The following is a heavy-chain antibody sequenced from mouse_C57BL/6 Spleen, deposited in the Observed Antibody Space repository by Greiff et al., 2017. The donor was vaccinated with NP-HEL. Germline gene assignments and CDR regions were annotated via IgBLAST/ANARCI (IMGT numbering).Heavy chain of an antibody. CDR1: GYAFTNYL. Sequence: QVHVKQSGAELVRPGTSVKVSCKASGYAFTNYLIEWVKQRPGQGLEWIGVINPGSGGTNYNEKFKGKATLTADKSSSTAYMQLSSLTSEDSAVYFCARSSYDPGPFAYWGQGTLVTVSA. D-gene: IGHD2-3*01. CDR2: INPGSGGT. CDR3: ARSSYDPGPFAY. V-gene: IGHV1-54*01. J-gene: IGHJ3*01.